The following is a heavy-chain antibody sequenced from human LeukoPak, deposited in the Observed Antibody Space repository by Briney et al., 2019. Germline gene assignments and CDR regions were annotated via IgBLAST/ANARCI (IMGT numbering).Heavy chain of an antibody. V-gene: IGHV3-23*01. CDR2: ISGSGGST. D-gene: IGHD1-26*01. CDR3: AKDLLATPWGFDY. J-gene: IGHJ4*02. Sequence: GGSLRLSCAVSGFTFSSYWMSWVRQAPGKGLEWVSAISGSGGSTYYADSVKGRFTISRDNSKNTLYLQMNSLRAEDTAVYYCAKDLLATPWGFDYWGQGTLVTVSS. CDR1: GFTFSSYW.